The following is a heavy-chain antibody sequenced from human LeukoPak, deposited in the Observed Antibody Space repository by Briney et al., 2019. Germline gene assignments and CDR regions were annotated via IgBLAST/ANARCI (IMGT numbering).Heavy chain of an antibody. CDR2: ISAYNGNT. CDR1: GFTFTSYG. Sequence: PGGSLRLSCAASGFTFTSYGISWVRQAPGQGLEWMGWISAYNGNTNYTQKLHGRVTMTTDTSTSTAYMELRSLRSDDTAVYYCARRFSGQQLGDYWGQGTLVTVSS. D-gene: IGHD6-13*01. V-gene: IGHV1-18*01. J-gene: IGHJ4*02. CDR3: ARRFSGQQLGDY.